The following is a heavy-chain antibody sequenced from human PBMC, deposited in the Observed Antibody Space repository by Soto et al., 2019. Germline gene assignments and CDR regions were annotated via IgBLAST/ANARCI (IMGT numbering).Heavy chain of an antibody. CDR2: IYYSGST. Sequence: KASETLSLTCTVSGGSISSSSYYWGWIRQHPGKGLEWSGSIYYSGSTYYNPSLKSRVTISVDTSKNQFSLKLSSVTAADTAVYYCASRERSSWGYNWFDPWGQGTLVTVSS. CDR3: ASRERSSWGYNWFDP. D-gene: IGHD6-13*01. V-gene: IGHV4-39*01. J-gene: IGHJ5*02. CDR1: GGSISSSSYY.